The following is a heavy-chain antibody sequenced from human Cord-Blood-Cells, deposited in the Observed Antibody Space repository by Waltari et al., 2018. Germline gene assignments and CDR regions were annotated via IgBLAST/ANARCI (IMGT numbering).Heavy chain of an antibody. CDR3: ARDRGIAVAGTDFDY. D-gene: IGHD6-19*01. CDR1: GFTFSSYG. CDR2: IWYDGSNK. V-gene: IGHV3-33*01. Sequence: QVQLVESGGGVVQPGRSLRLSCAASGFTFSSYGMHWVRQAPGKGLEWVAGIWYDGSNKYYADSVKGRFTISRDNSKNTLYLQMNSLRAEDTAVYYCARDRGIAVAGTDFDYWGQGTLVTVSS. J-gene: IGHJ4*02.